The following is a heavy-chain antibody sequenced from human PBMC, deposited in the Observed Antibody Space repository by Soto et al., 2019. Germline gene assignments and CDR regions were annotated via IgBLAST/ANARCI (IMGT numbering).Heavy chain of an antibody. CDR1: GFTFSSYA. J-gene: IGHJ4*02. CDR3: ARGEERVAMPSGY. Sequence: GGSLRLSCAASGFTFSSYAMHWVRQAPGKGLEWVAVISYDGSNKYYADSVKGRFTISRDNSKNTLYLQMNGLRTEDTAVYYCARGEERVAMPSGYWGQGTLVTVSS. V-gene: IGHV3-30-3*01. D-gene: IGHD2-2*01. CDR2: ISYDGSNK.